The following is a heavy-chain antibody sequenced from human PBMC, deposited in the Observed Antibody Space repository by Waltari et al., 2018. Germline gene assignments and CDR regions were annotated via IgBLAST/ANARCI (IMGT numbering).Heavy chain of an antibody. CDR2: INQDGSEK. V-gene: IGHV3-7*01. J-gene: IGHJ4*02. CDR1: GFSFSNYW. CDR3: ARDRYQGSGEIDC. Sequence: EVQLVESGGALVQPGGPLTLSCEASGFSFSNYWMSWVRQAPGNGLVGMGKINQDGSEKYYVDSLTGRFTISTDNARNSLFLQMNSLGAEDTAVYFGARDRYQGSGEIDCWGQGTLVIVSS. D-gene: IGHD3-10*01.